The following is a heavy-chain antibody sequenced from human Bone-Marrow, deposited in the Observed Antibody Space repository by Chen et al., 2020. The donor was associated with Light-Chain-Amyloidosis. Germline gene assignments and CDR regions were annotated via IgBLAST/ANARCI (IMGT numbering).Heavy chain of an antibody. CDR1: GYSISSGYY. CDR3: AHMRGSDYDYVWGSYRYAENFDY. CDR2: IYQSGST. J-gene: IGHJ4*02. Sequence: QVQLQESGPGLVKPSETLSLTCTVSGYSISSGYYWGWIRQPPGKGLEWIGSIYQSGSTYYNPSLKSRVTISVDTSKNQFSLKLSSVTAADTAVYYCAHMRGSDYDYVWGSYRYAENFDYWGQGTLVTVSS. V-gene: IGHV4-38-2*02. D-gene: IGHD3-16*02.